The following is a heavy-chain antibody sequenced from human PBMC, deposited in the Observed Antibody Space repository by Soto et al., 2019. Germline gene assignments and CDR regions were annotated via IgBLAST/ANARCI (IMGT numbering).Heavy chain of an antibody. CDR1: GYTFTSYG. V-gene: IGHV1-18*01. CDR2: ISAYNGNT. CDR3: AREYSSSSGIYYYYYGMDV. J-gene: IGHJ6*02. D-gene: IGHD6-6*01. Sequence: QVQLVQSGAEVKKPGASAKVSCKASGYTFTSYGISWVRQAPGQGLEWMGWISAYNGNTNYAQKLQGRVTMTTDTSTSTAYMELRSLRSDDTAVYYCAREYSSSSGIYYYYYGMDVWGQGTTVTVSS.